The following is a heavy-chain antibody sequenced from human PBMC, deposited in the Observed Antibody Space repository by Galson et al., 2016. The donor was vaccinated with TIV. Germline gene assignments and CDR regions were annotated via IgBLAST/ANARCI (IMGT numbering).Heavy chain of an antibody. D-gene: IGHD6-19*01. V-gene: IGHV1-3*01. Sequence: SVKVSCKASGYTFTTYAIHWVRQAPGHGLEWMGWINAGNGDTKYSQKFQGRVTISRDTSASTAYMELSGLTSEGTAMYYCARGATSDWPFDYWGQATLVTVSS. CDR3: ARGATSDWPFDY. CDR1: GYTFTTYA. CDR2: INAGNGDT. J-gene: IGHJ4*02.